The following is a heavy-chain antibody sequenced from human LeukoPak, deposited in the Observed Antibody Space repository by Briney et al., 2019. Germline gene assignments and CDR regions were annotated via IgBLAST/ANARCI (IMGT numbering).Heavy chain of an antibody. V-gene: IGHV1-46*01. D-gene: IGHD6-13*01. J-gene: IGHJ4*02. CDR2: INPSGGST. CDR1: GYTFTSYY. Sequence: GASVKVSCKASGYTFTSYYMHWVRQAPGQGLEWMGIINPSGGSTSYAQKFQGRVTMTRDTSTSTVYMELSSLRSEDTAVYYCARNMVGIAAAGNVGVADYWGQGTLVTVSS. CDR3: ARNMVGIAAAGNVGVADY.